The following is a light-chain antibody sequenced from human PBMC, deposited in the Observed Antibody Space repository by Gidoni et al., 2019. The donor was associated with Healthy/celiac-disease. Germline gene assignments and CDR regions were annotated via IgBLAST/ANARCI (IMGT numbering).Light chain of an antibody. CDR1: QSISNY. CDR2: TES. J-gene: IGKJ2*01. V-gene: IGKV1-39*01. CDR3: QQSYITPQT. Sequence: DIQMTQSPSSLSASVGDRVTITCRASQSISNYLNWYQQKPGKAPKLLIYTESSLQSGVPSRFSGSGSGTDFTLTISSLQPEDFATYYCQQSYITPQTFGQGTKLEIK.